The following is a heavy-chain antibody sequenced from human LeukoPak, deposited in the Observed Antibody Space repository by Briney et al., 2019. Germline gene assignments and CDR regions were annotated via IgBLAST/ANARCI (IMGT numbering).Heavy chain of an antibody. V-gene: IGHV4-34*01. Sequence: SETLSLTCAVYGGSFSCYYWSWIRQPPGKGLEWIGEINHSGSNKYDPSLKSRVTLSVDTSKNQFSLKLSSVTAADTAVYYCARITYYYDSSGYPDAFDIWGQGTMVTVSS. D-gene: IGHD3-22*01. J-gene: IGHJ3*02. CDR2: INHSGSN. CDR3: ARITYYYDSSGYPDAFDI. CDR1: GGSFSCYY.